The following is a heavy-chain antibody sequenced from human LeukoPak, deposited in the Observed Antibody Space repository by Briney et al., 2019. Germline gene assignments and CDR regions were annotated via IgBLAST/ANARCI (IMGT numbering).Heavy chain of an antibody. Sequence: SETLSLTCTVSGGSISGSYWSWIRQPPGKGLEWIAYMYNSGSTNYNPSLKSRVTISIDTSKNQFSLKLSSLTAADTAIYYCARGIESYGDYGYWGQGNMVTVSS. CDR1: GGSISGSY. CDR2: MYNSGST. V-gene: IGHV4-59*01. D-gene: IGHD4-17*01. J-gene: IGHJ4*02. CDR3: ARGIESYGDYGY.